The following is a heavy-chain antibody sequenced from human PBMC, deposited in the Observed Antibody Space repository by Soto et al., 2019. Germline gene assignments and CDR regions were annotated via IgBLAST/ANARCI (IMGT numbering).Heavy chain of an antibody. CDR3: ARDRRIGEPPLDY. D-gene: IGHD3-10*01. Sequence: QLGGPLRLSCAASGFTFSSYGMHWVRQAPGKGLEWVAVIWYDGSNKYYADSVKGRFTISRDNSKNTLYLQMNSLRAEDTAVYYCARDRRIGEPPLDYWGQGTLVTVSS. CDR1: GFTFSSYG. V-gene: IGHV3-33*01. J-gene: IGHJ4*02. CDR2: IWYDGSNK.